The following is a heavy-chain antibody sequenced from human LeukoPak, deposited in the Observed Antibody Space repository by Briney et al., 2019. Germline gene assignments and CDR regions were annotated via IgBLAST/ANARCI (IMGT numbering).Heavy chain of an antibody. J-gene: IGHJ4*02. CDR3: ARDDSSARANY. CDR2: ISSSGRII. Sequence: GGSLRLSCAASGFTLSSYEMNWVRQAPGKGLEWVSDISSSGRIIYYADSVKGRFTISRDNTKNSLYLQMNSLRAEDTAVYYCARDDSSARANYWGQGTLVTVSS. CDR1: GFTLSSYE. D-gene: IGHD3-22*01. V-gene: IGHV3-48*03.